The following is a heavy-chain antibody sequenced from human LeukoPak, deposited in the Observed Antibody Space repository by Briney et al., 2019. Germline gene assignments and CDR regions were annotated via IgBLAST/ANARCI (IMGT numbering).Heavy chain of an antibody. CDR3: ARDRDGYSYGPRPYYFDY. J-gene: IGHJ4*02. Sequence: GGSLRLSCAASRFTFSSYEMNWVRQAPGKGLEWVSYISSSGSTIYYADSVKGRFTISRDNAKNSLYLQMNSLRAEDTAVYYCARDRDGYSYGPRPYYFDYWGQGTLVTVSS. CDR1: RFTFSSYE. D-gene: IGHD5-18*01. CDR2: ISSSGSTI. V-gene: IGHV3-48*03.